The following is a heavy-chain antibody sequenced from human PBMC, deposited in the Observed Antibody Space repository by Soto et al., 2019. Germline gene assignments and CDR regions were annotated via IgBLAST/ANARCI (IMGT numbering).Heavy chain of an antibody. D-gene: IGHD5-18*01. J-gene: IGHJ4*02. CDR2: INHSGST. Sequence: SETLSLTCAVYGGSFSGYYWSWIRQPPGKGLEWIGEINHSGSTNYNPSLKSRVTISVDTSKNQFSLKLSSVTAADTAVYYCARGPSRIQLWLRLERRFDYWGQGTLVTVSS. CDR1: GGSFSGYY. CDR3: ARGPSRIQLWLRLERRFDY. V-gene: IGHV4-34*01.